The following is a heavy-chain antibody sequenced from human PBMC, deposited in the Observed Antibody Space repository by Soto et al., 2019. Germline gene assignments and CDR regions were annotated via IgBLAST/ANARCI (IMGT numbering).Heavy chain of an antibody. D-gene: IGHD3-22*01. CDR2: IGGSGGST. CDR1: GFTFSGYA. CDR3: AKDPYYYDPSAMDV. Sequence: PGESLRLSCAASGFTFSGYAMSWVRQAPGKGLEWVSAIGGSGGSTYYAASVKGRFTISRDNSKNTLFLQMNSLRAEDTAVYYCAKDPYYYDPSAMDVWGQGTTVTVSS. J-gene: IGHJ6*02. V-gene: IGHV3-23*01.